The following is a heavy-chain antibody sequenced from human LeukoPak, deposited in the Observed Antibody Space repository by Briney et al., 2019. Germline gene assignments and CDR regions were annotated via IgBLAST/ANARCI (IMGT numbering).Heavy chain of an antibody. D-gene: IGHD3-3*01. J-gene: IGHJ4*02. CDR2: IYYSGST. Sequence: SETLSLTCTVPGGSISSYYWSWIRQPPGKGLEWIGYIYYSGSTNYNPSLKSRVTISVDTSKNQFSLKLSSVTAADTAVYYCARQIRFLEWSYFDYWGQGTLVTVSS. V-gene: IGHV4-59*08. CDR1: GGSISSYY. CDR3: ARQIRFLEWSYFDY.